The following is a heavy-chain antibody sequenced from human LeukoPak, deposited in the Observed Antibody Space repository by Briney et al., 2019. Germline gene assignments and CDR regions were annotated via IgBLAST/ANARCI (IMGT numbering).Heavy chain of an antibody. J-gene: IGHJ5*02. Sequence: GASVKVSCKASGYTFTSYYMHWVRQAPGQGLEWMGIINPSGGSTIYAQKFQGRVTMTEDTSTDTAYMELSSLRSEDTAVYYCARDQINGPYGDYVLSWGQGTLVTVSS. CDR1: GYTFTSYY. CDR2: INPSGGST. CDR3: ARDQINGPYGDYVLS. V-gene: IGHV1-46*01. D-gene: IGHD4-17*01.